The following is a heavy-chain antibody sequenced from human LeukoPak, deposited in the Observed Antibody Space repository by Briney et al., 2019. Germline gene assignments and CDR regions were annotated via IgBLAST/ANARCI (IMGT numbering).Heavy chain of an antibody. Sequence: ASAKLSCKVSADTVTEFAMQWARQGPGKGVEWLRGFAPQHGATIYAQNIKGRITMTEDASTDTTYLELSSLTFHDTAVYYWATDFRYYQVLIRISVRPNFHAWGQGTLVTVSS. V-gene: IGHV1-24*01. D-gene: IGHD2-2*01. CDR2: FAPQHGAT. J-gene: IGHJ4*02. CDR1: ADTVTEFA. CDR3: ATDFRYYQVLIRISVRPNFHA.